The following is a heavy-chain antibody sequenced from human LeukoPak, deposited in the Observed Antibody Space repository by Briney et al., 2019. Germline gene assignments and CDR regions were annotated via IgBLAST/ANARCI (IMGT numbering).Heavy chain of an antibody. D-gene: IGHD6-19*01. CDR2: LKPNSGGT. V-gene: IGHV1-2*02. Sequence: ASLKVSCKAPRYTFTGDYICSGRQTPGQRRGWMGWLKPNSGGTNYAQKFQSRVTMTRDTSISTAYMELSRLRSDDTAAYYCASSGQWLVEDYWGQGTLVTVSS. CDR3: ASSGQWLVEDY. CDR1: RYTFTGDY. J-gene: IGHJ4*02.